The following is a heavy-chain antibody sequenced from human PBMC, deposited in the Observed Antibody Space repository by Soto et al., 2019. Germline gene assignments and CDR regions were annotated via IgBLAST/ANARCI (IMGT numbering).Heavy chain of an antibody. CDR3: ARPIVGTTTGIDP. D-gene: IGHD1-26*01. V-gene: IGHV4-38-2*01. CDR2: IYHSGRT. J-gene: IGHJ5*02. CDR1: GYSISSGYY. Sequence: PSETLSLTCAVSGYSISSGYYWGWIRQTPGKGLEWIGSIYHSGRTNYNPSLKSRVTISLDTSKNQFSLTLSSVTAADTAVYFCARPIVGTTTGIDPWGQGTLVTDS.